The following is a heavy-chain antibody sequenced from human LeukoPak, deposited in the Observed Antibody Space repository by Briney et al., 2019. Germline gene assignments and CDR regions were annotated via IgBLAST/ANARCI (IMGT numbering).Heavy chain of an antibody. Sequence: GGSLRLSCAASGFTFSSYAMSWVRQAPGKGLEWLSAISGSGGSTYYADSVKGRFTISRDNSKNTLYLQMNSLRAEDTAVYYCAKDSYDSSGYYYIDWGQGTLVTVSS. J-gene: IGHJ4*02. CDR3: AKDSYDSSGYYYID. D-gene: IGHD3-22*01. V-gene: IGHV3-23*01. CDR2: ISGSGGST. CDR1: GFTFSSYA.